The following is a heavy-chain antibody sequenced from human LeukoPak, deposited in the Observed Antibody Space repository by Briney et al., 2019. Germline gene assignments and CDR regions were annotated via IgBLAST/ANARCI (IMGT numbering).Heavy chain of an antibody. D-gene: IGHD3-22*01. J-gene: IGHJ4*02. V-gene: IGHV3-48*01. CDR2: ISSSSSTI. CDR1: GFTFSSYS. CDR3: ARDGDHTYYYDSTNDY. Sequence: GGSLRLSCAASGFTFSSYSMNWVRQAPGKWLEWVSYISSSSSTIYYADSVKGRFTISRDNAKNSLYLQMNSLRAEDTAVYYCARDGDHTYYYDSTNDYWGQGTLVTVSS.